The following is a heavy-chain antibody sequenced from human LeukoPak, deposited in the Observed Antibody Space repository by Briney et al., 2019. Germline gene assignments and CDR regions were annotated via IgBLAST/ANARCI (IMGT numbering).Heavy chain of an antibody. CDR2: ISTTSTYV. CDR1: GFPFRSYS. CDR3: ARDTYNWNYGYDY. D-gene: IGHD1-7*01. Sequence: GGSLRLSCAASGFPFRSYSMNWVRQAPGKGLEWVSSISTTSTYVYYVDSVKGRFTISRDNAKNSLYLQMNSLSGEVTAEYYCARDTYNWNYGYDYWGQGTLVTVSS. J-gene: IGHJ4*02. V-gene: IGHV3-21*01.